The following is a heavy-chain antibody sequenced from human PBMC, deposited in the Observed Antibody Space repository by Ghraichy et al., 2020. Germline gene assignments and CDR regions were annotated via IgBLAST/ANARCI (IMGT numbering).Heavy chain of an antibody. Sequence: ASVKVSCKASGYTFTGYYMQWVRQAPGQGPEWMGWIRPNSGDTNYAQKFQGRVTMTGDTSISTAYMELSRLRSDDTAVYYCATAGTPVAAFDIWGQGTMVTVSS. D-gene: IGHD2-15*01. CDR3: ATAGTPVAAFDI. V-gene: IGHV1-2*02. CDR1: GYTFTGYY. J-gene: IGHJ3*02. CDR2: IRPNSGDT.